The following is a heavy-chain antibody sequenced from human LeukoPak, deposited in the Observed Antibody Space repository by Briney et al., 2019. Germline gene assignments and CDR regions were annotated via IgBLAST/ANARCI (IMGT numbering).Heavy chain of an antibody. D-gene: IGHD2-2*02. J-gene: IGHJ4*02. V-gene: IGHV4-61*01. Sequence: PSETLSLTCTVSGGSVSSGSYYWSWIRQPPGKGLEWIGYIYYSGSTNYNPSLKSRVTISVDTSKNQFSLKLSSVTAADTAVYYCAREAIYPDYWGQGTLVTASS. CDR1: GGSVSSGSYY. CDR3: AREAIYPDY. CDR2: IYYSGST.